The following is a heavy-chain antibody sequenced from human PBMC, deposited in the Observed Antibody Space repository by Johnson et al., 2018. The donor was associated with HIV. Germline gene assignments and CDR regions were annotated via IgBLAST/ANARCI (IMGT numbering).Heavy chain of an antibody. D-gene: IGHD7-27*01. CDR1: RFTFSNYD. CDR2: IRYDGSHK. Sequence: QMQLVESGGGVVQPGGSLRLSCAASRFTFSNYDMHWVRQAPGKGLEWVAFIRYDGSHKYYADSVKGRLTISRDNSKNTLYLQMNSLRAEDTAVYYCAKGLNWGGDAFDIWGQGTMVTVSS. J-gene: IGHJ3*02. V-gene: IGHV3-30*02. CDR3: AKGLNWGGDAFDI.